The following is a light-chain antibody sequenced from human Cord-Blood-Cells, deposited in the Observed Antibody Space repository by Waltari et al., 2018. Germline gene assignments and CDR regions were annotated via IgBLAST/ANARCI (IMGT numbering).Light chain of an antibody. CDR3: QQLNSYPLT. Sequence: DIQLTQSPSFLSASVGDRVTITCRASQVISSYLDWYQQKPGKAPKLLIYAASTLQSGVPSRFSGSGSGTEFTLTISSLQPEDFATYDCQQLNSYPLTFGGGTKVEIK. J-gene: IGKJ4*01. CDR1: QVISSY. V-gene: IGKV1-9*01. CDR2: AAS.